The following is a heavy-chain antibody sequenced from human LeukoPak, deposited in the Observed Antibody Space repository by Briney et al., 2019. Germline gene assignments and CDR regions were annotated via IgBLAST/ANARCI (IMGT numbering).Heavy chain of an antibody. CDR3: ARDHYSSNWYFDF. CDR1: GGSTRSDSYY. V-gene: IGHV4-39*07. D-gene: IGHD2-2*01. J-gene: IGHJ4*02. CDR2: IHDSVGT. Sequence: SETLSLTCAVSGGSTRSDSYYWGWIRQPPGKGLEWIGEIHDSVGTNFHPSLKSRVSMSVDKSKNQFSLNLKSVTAADTATYFCARDHYSSNWYFDFWGQGILVTVSS.